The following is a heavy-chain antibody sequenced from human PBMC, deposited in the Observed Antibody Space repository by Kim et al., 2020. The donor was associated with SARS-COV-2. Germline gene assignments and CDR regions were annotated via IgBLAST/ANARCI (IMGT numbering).Heavy chain of an antibody. Sequence: SVKVSCKASGGTFSSYAISWVRQAPGQGLEWMGGIIPIFGTANYAQKFQGRVTITADESTSTAYMELSSLRSEDTAVYYCARARPYYYDSSGYNGEQNYYGMDVWGQGTTVTVSS. J-gene: IGHJ6*02. CDR2: IIPIFGTA. D-gene: IGHD3-22*01. CDR1: GGTFSSYA. V-gene: IGHV1-69*13. CDR3: ARARPYYYDSSGYNGEQNYYGMDV.